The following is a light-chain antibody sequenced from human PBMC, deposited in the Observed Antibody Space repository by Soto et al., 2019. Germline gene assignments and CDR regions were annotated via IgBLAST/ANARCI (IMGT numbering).Light chain of an antibody. CDR1: QGISNY. CDR3: QQYNSAPQT. J-gene: IGKJ1*01. V-gene: IGKV1-27*01. CDR2: AAS. Sequence: DIQMTQSPSSLSASVGDRVTITCRASQGISNYLAWYQQKPGKVPKRLIYAASTLQSGVPSRFRRSGSGTDFTLTISSLQPDDLATYYCQQYNSAPQTFGQGTKVPIK.